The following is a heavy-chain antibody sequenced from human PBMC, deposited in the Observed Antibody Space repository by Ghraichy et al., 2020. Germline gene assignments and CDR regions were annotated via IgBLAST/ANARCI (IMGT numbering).Heavy chain of an antibody. CDR2: ISSNGGST. CDR3: VKGGSDYYDSGRYSIPDKMDV. Sequence: GGSLRRSCSASGFTFSSYAIHWVRQAPGKGLEHVSFISSNGGSTYYADSVKGRFTISRDNFKNTLYLQMSSLRAEDTAVYYCVKGGSDYYDSGRYSIPDKMDVWGQGTTVTVSS. D-gene: IGHD3-10*01. V-gene: IGHV3-64D*06. J-gene: IGHJ6*02. CDR1: GFTFSSYA.